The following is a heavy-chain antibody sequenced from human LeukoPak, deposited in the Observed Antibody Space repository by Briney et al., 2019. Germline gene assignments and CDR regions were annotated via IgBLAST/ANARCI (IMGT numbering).Heavy chain of an antibody. CDR3: ARVYLKRDYYDSSAYFSFDY. CDR1: GGTFSRYA. V-gene: IGHV1-69*13. Sequence: GASVKVSCKASGGTFSRYAISWVRQAPGQGLEWMGGIIPIFGTANYAQKLQGRITITADDSTSTAYMELSSLRSEDTAVYYCARVYLKRDYYDSSAYFSFDYWGQGTLVTVSS. CDR2: IIPIFGTA. D-gene: IGHD3-22*01. J-gene: IGHJ4*02.